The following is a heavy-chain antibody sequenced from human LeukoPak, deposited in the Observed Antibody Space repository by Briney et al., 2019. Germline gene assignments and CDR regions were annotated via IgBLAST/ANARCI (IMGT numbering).Heavy chain of an antibody. V-gene: IGHV4-39*01. CDR1: GGSISSSSYY. Sequence: SETLSLTCTVSGGSISSSSYYWGWIRQPPGKGLEWIGSIYYSGSTYYNPSLKSRVTISVDTSKNQFSLKLSSVTAADTAVYYCAFDYGDSNWFDPWGQGTLVTVSS. D-gene: IGHD4-17*01. CDR3: AFDYGDSNWFDP. J-gene: IGHJ5*02. CDR2: IYYSGST.